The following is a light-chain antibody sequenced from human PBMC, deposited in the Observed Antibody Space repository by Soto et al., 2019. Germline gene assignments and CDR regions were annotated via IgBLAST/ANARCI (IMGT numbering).Light chain of an antibody. CDR1: QSVRSY. Sequence: EIVLTQSPGTLSLPLGETATLSCRASQSVRSYLAWYQQKPGQAPRLLIYDASNRATGIPARFSGSGSGTDFTLTISSLEPEDFAVYYCQQRSDWPPRTFGQGTKIEIK. CDR3: QQRSDWPPRT. V-gene: IGKV3-11*01. J-gene: IGKJ2*01. CDR2: DAS.